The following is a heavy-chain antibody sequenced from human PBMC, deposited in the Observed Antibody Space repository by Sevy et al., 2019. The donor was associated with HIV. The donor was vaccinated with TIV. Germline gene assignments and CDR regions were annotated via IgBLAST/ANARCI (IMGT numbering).Heavy chain of an antibody. V-gene: IGHV3-15*01. J-gene: IGHJ6*02. CDR2: IKSKADGGTT. CDR1: GFTFYYAW. D-gene: IGHD2-8*02. CDR3: STDPIIVLLVTDGMDV. Sequence: GGSLRLSCAASGFTFYYAWMTWVRQAPGKGLEWVGRIKSKADGGTTDYSAPVKGRFIISRDDSKNTLYLQMNSLKTEDIAVYYCSTDPIIVLLVTDGMDVWGQGTTVTVSS.